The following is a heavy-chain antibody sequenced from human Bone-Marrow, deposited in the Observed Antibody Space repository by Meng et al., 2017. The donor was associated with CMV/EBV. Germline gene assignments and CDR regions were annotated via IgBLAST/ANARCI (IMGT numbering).Heavy chain of an antibody. D-gene: IGHD6-19*01. CDR1: GGSISRGGYY. CDR2: IYYSGST. Sequence: SETLSLTCTVSGGSISRGGYYWSWIRQHPGKGLEWIGYIYYSGSTYYNPSLKSRVTISVDTSKNQFALKLSSVTAADKAVYYCARDSGWLVGGEYNWFVHWGQGTLVTVSS. J-gene: IGHJ5*02. V-gene: IGHV4-31*03. CDR3: ARDSGWLVGGEYNWFVH.